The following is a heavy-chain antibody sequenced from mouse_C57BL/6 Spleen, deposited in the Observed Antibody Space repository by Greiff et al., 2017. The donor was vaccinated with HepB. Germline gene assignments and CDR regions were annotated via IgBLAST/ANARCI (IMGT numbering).Heavy chain of an antibody. J-gene: IGHJ4*01. CDR2: IDPEDGET. V-gene: IGHV14-2*01. D-gene: IGHD1-1*01. CDR1: GFNIKDYY. Sequence: VHVKQSGAELVKPGASVKLSCTASGFNIKDYYMHWVKQRTEQGLEWIGRIDPEDGETKYAPKFPGKATITADTSSNTAYLQLSSLTSEYTAVHYCALYYYCSSYEDYAMDYWGEGTSVTVSS. CDR3: ALYYYCSSYEDYAMDY.